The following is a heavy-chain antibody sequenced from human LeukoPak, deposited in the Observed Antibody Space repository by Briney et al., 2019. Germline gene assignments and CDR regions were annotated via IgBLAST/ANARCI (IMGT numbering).Heavy chain of an antibody. CDR3: ARGHSHSSTTVEDWFDP. CDR2: ISYDGSNK. V-gene: IGHV3-30*04. D-gene: IGHD4-23*01. Sequence: GRSLRLSCAASGFTFSSYAMHWVRQAPGKGLEWVAVISYDGSNKYYADSVKGRFTISRDNSKNTLYLQMNSLRAEDTAVYYCARGHSHSSTTVEDWFDPWGQGTLVTVSS. J-gene: IGHJ5*02. CDR1: GFTFSSYA.